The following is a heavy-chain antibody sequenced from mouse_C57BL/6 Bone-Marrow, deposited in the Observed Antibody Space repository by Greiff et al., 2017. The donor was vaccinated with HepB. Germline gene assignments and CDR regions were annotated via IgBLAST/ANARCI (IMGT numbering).Heavy chain of an antibody. CDR1: GYSFTDYN. D-gene: IGHD1-1*01. J-gene: IGHJ2*01. Sequence: EVQLQESGPELVKPGASVKISCKASGYSFTDYNMNWVKQSNGKSLEWIGVINPNYGTTSYNQKFKGKATLTVDQSSSTAYMQLNSLTSEDSAVYYCARQISSFITTVVDYWGQGTTLTVSS. CDR3: ARQISSFITTVVDY. V-gene: IGHV1-39*01. CDR2: INPNYGTT.